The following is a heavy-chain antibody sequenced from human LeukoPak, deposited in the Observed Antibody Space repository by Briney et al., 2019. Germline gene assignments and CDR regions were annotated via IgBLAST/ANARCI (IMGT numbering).Heavy chain of an antibody. CDR2: IFVSNGPT. CDR3: ARQMNYVWGSDRYRDLDY. J-gene: IGHJ4*02. CDR1: GYTFSDYA. Sequence: EASVKVSCKTSGYTFSDYAINWVRQAPGQRPEWMGWIFVSNGPTDYAQNLQDRLTLTTDTATSTAYMELRDLRSDDTAVYYCARQMNYVWGSDRYRDLDYWGQGTLVTVSS. V-gene: IGHV1-18*01. D-gene: IGHD3-16*02.